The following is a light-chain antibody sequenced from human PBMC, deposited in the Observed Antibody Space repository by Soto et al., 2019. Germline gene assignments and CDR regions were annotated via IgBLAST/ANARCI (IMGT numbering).Light chain of an antibody. CDR2: KAF. Sequence: DLQMTQSPSPLSASLGDKMAITCRASQSISPWLAWYQQKPGKAPKRLIYKAFSLQSGVQSRFSGSGSGTEFTHTIRSMQPDDFATYYCKQYNSYSTFGQGTKVDIK. CDR3: KQYNSYST. V-gene: IGKV1-5*03. J-gene: IGKJ1*01. CDR1: QSISPW.